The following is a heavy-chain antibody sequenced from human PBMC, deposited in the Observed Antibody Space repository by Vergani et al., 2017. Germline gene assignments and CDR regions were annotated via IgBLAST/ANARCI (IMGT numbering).Heavy chain of an antibody. D-gene: IGHD2-2*01. CDR2: IIPIFGTA. CDR3: ARESRRVVVPAAISRIYYYYYMDV. V-gene: IGHV1-69*06. J-gene: IGHJ6*03. CDR1: GGTFSSYA. Sequence: QVQLVQSGAEVKKPGSSVKVSCKASGGTFSSYAISWVRQAPGQWLECMGSIIPIFGTANYAQKFQGRVTITAEKSTSPAYMELSSLRSEDTAVYYCARESRRVVVPAAISRIYYYYYMDVWGKGTTVTVSS.